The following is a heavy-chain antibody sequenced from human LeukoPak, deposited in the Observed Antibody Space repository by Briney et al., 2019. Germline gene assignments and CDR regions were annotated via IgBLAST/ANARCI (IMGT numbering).Heavy chain of an antibody. CDR3: ARVGSWQQLGAFDI. D-gene: IGHD6-13*01. V-gene: IGHV3-11*06. CDR2: ISSSTYT. CDR1: GFTFSDYY. J-gene: IGHJ3*02. Sequence: GGSLRLSCAVSGFTFSDYYMSWIRQAPGKGLEWVSYISSSTYTNYADSVKGRFTISRDNAKNSLYLQMNRLRAEDTAVYYCARVGSWQQLGAFDIWGQGTMVTVSS.